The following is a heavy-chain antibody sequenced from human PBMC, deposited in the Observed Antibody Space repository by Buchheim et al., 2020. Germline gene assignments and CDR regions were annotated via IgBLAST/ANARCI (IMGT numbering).Heavy chain of an antibody. CDR1: GFTFSNYW. CDR3: ARDGRTWPT. V-gene: IGHV3-7*01. J-gene: IGHJ4*02. CDR2: IKPDGSEK. Sequence: VQLVESGGGVVQPGRSLRLSCAASGFTFSNYWMSWVRQAPGKGLEWVANIKPDGSEKYYVDFLEGRFTISRDNATNSLYLQIDSLRVEDTAVYYCARDGRTWPTWGQGTL.